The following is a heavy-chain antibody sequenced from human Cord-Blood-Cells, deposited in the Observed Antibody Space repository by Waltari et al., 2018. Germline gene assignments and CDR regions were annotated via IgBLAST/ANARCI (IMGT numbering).Heavy chain of an antibody. Sequence: QVQLVQSGAEVKKPGASVKVSCKASGYTFTGYYMHWVRQAPGQGLEWMGRINPNSGGTNYAQKVQGRVTMTRDTSISTAYMELSRLRSDDTAVYYCAGCSSTSCYVAFDIWGQGTMVTVSS. D-gene: IGHD2-2*01. CDR1: GYTFTGYY. CDR2: INPNSGGT. CDR3: AGCSSTSCYVAFDI. V-gene: IGHV1-2*06. J-gene: IGHJ3*02.